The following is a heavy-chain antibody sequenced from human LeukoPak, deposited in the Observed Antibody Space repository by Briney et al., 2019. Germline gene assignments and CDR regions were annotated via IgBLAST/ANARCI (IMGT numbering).Heavy chain of an antibody. CDR1: GGTFSSYA. Sequence: GASVKVSCKASGGTFSSYAISWVRQAPGQGLEWMGGIIPIFGTANYAQKFQGRVTITADESTSTAYMELSSLRSEDTAVYYCARDSSAATWSLYYYYMDVWGKGTTVTVSS. CDR2: IIPIFGTA. CDR3: ARDSSAATWSLYYYYMDV. J-gene: IGHJ6*03. D-gene: IGHD2-15*01. V-gene: IGHV1-69*01.